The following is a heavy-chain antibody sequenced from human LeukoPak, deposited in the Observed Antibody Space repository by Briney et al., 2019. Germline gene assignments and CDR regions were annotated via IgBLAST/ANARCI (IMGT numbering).Heavy chain of an antibody. Sequence: PGGSLRLSCAASGFTFSSYGMHWVRQAPGKGLEWVAVISYDGSNKYYADSVKGRFTISRDNSKNTLYLQMNSLRAEDTAVYYCAKDVAVAGTFPDYWGQGTLVTVSS. CDR2: ISYDGSNK. V-gene: IGHV3-30*18. CDR1: GFTFSSYG. J-gene: IGHJ4*02. D-gene: IGHD6-19*01. CDR3: AKDVAVAGTFPDY.